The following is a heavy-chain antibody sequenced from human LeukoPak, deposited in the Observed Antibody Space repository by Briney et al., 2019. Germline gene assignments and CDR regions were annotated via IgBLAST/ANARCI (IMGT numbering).Heavy chain of an antibody. CDR2: IYHSGST. CDR3: ARHRFWATVVTPSVWFDP. CDR1: GYSISSGNY. J-gene: IGHJ5*02. D-gene: IGHD4-23*01. V-gene: IGHV4-38-2*01. Sequence: SETLSLTCSVSGYSISSGNYWGWIRLPPGKGLQWIGSIYHSGSTYYNPSLKSRVTISVDTSNNQFPLKLSSVTTADTAVYYCARHRFWATVVTPSVWFDPWGQGTLVTVSS.